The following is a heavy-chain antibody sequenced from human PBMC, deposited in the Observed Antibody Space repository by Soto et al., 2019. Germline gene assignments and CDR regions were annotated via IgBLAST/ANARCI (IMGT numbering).Heavy chain of an antibody. D-gene: IGHD3-16*01. CDR3: ASTGPLGYYYYGMDV. CDR2: IYYSGST. V-gene: IGHV4-30-4*01. Sequence: SETLSLTCTVSGGSISSGDYYWSWIRQPPGKGLEWIGYIYYSGSTYYNPSLKSRVTISVDTSKNQFSLKLSSVTAADTAVYYCASTGPLGYYYYGMDVWGQGTTVTVS. CDR1: GGSISSGDYY. J-gene: IGHJ6*02.